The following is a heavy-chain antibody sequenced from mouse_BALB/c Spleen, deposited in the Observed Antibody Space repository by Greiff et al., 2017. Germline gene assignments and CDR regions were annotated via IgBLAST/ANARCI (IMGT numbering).Heavy chain of an antibody. J-gene: IGHJ4*01. V-gene: IGHV1-87*01. CDR3: AMDYYAMDY. CDR2: IYPGDGDT. Sequence: VKLQESGAELARPGASVKLSCKASGYTFTSYWMQWVKQRPGQGLEWIGAIYPGDGDTRYTQKFKGKATLTADKSSSTAYMQLSSLASEDSAVYYCAMDYYAMDYWGQGTSVTVSS. CDR1: GYTFTSYW.